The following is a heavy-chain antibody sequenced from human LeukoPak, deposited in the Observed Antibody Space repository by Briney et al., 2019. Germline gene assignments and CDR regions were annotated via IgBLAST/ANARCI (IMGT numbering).Heavy chain of an antibody. CDR2: INNSGST. D-gene: IGHD6-13*01. CDR1: GGSFSGYY. J-gene: IGHJ1*01. CDR3: ARGPRSSWLLYFQH. Sequence: PSETLSLTCAVYGGSFSGYYWSWIRQPPGKGLEWIGEINNSGSTNYNPSLKSRVTISVDTSKNQFSLKLSSVTAADTAVYYCARGPRSSWLLYFQHWGQGTLVTVSS. V-gene: IGHV4-34*01.